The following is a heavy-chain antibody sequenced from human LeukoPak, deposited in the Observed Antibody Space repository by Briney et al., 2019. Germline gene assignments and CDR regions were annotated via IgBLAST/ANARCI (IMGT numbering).Heavy chain of an antibody. CDR3: AKARDAKGYFDY. CDR2: ISGSGKT. J-gene: IGHJ4*02. CDR1: GFSFSTYA. V-gene: IGHV3-23*01. Sequence: GGSLRLSCAASGFSFSTYAMSWVRQAPGQGLEWVSAISGSGKTYYPDSVKGRFTISRDNSKNTLFLLMNGLRAEDTAVYYCAKARDAKGYFDYWGQGTLVTVSS.